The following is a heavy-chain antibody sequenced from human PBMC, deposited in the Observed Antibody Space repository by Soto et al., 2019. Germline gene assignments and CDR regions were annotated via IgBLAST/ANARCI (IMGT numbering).Heavy chain of an antibody. CDR2: IYATGTT. D-gene: IGHD1-1*01. Sequence: SGTLSLTCTVSGASISGFYWSWVRKSAGKGLEWIGRIYATGTTDYNPSLKSRVMMSVDTSKKQFSLKLRSVTAADTAVYYCVRDGTKTLRDWFDPWGQGISVTV. V-gene: IGHV4-4*07. CDR3: VRDGTKTLRDWFDP. J-gene: IGHJ5*02. CDR1: GASISGFY.